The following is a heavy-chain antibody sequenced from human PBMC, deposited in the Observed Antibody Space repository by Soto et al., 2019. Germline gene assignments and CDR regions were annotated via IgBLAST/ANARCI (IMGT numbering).Heavy chain of an antibody. CDR1: GFTFSCFD. J-gene: IGHJ4*02. D-gene: IGHD6-13*01. CDR3: AKSQEIGTHFFDS. Sequence: GSLRPAWEAAGFTFSCFDMHGVRQPTGKGLGWVSSIGTAGDTYYAGSVKGRFTLSRDNAKNPLSLQINSLRAGDMAVYFCAKSQEIGTHFFDSWGQGTQVTVSS. V-gene: IGHV3-13*01. CDR2: IGTAGDT.